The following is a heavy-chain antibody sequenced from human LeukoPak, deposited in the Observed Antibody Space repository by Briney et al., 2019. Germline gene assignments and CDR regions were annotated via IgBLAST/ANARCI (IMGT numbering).Heavy chain of an antibody. V-gene: IGHV3-30-3*01. J-gene: IGHJ5*02. CDR2: ISYDGSNK. CDR1: GFTFSSYA. CDR3: AKGPYSSGSFDH. D-gene: IGHD6-19*01. Sequence: GGSLRLSCAASGFTFSSYAMHWVRQAPGKGLEWVAVISYDGSNKYYADSVKGRFTISRDNSKNTLYLQMNSLRVEDTAVFFCAKGPYSSGSFDHWGQGTLVTVSS.